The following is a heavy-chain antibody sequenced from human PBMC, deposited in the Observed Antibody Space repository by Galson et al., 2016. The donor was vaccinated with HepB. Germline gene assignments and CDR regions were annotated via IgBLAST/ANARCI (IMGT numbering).Heavy chain of an antibody. J-gene: IGHJ3*02. CDR1: GGSISSGSYY. CDR3: ARRGAVKVRGFDI. CDR2: IYTSGST. V-gene: IGHV4-61*02. D-gene: IGHD6-19*01. Sequence: TLSLTCTVSGGSISSGSYYWSWIRQSAGKGLEWIGRIYTSGSTNYNPSLKSRVTISVDTSKNPFSLNLTSVTAADTAVYYCARRGAVKVRGFDIWGQGTMVTVSS.